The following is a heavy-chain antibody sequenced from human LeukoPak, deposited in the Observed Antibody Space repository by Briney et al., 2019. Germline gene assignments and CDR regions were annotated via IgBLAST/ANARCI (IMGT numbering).Heavy chain of an antibody. CDR1: GYTFTSYY. Sequence: ASVKVSCKASGYTFTSYYMHWVRQAPGQGLEWMGWISAYNGNTNYAQKLQGRVTMTTDTSTSTAYMELRSLRSDDTAVYYCARGDYDILTGYPDHFDYWGQGTLVTVSS. V-gene: IGHV1-18*04. CDR3: ARGDYDILTGYPDHFDY. J-gene: IGHJ4*02. CDR2: ISAYNGNT. D-gene: IGHD3-9*01.